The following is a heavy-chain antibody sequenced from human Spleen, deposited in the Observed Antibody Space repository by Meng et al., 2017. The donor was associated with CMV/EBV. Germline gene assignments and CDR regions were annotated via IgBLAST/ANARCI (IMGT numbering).Heavy chain of an antibody. CDR3: AKGPQAIQINWFDS. J-gene: IGHJ5*01. V-gene: IGHV3-23*01. Sequence: DSGFGLGTFAMSWVRQAPGKGLEWVSSISGSGGSTFYADSVKGRFTISRDNSKRTMYLQMDSLRAEDTALYYCAKGPQAIQINWFDSWGQGTLVTVSS. CDR1: GFGLGTFA. CDR2: ISGSGGST.